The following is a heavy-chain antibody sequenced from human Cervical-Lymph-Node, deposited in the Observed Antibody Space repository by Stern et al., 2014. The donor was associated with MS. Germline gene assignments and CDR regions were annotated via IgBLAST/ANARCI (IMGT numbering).Heavy chain of an antibody. CDR3: ARKRYFDY. J-gene: IGHJ4*02. CDR2: IFPGGSDI. CDR1: GYTFTSYW. V-gene: IGHV5-51*01. Sequence: EVQLVESGPEVKRPGESLKISCQASGYTFTSYWIGWVRQMPGKGLEWIAIIFPGGSDIRYSPSFQGQAPIPADNPSSTAYLQGNNLKASDPAIYYCARKRYFDYWGQGTLVTVSS.